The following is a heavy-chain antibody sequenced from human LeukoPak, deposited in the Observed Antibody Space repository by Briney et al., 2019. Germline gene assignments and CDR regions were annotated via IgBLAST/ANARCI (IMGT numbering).Heavy chain of an antibody. CDR1: GYTFTSYG. V-gene: IGHV1-18*01. J-gene: IGHJ4*02. D-gene: IGHD2-2*01. CDR2: ISAYNGNT. Sequence: ASVKVSCKASGYTFTSYGISWVRQAPGQGLEWMGWISAYNGNTNYAQKLQGRVTMATDTSTSTAYMEPRSLRSDDTAVYYCAGSLGYCTSNFCYLKYWGQGTLVTVSS. CDR3: AGSLGYCTSNFCYLKY.